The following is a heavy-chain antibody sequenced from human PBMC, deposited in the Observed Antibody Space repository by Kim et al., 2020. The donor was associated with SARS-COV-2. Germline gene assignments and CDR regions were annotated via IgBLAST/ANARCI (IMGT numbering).Heavy chain of an antibody. D-gene: IGHD6-19*01. CDR2: INAGNGNT. V-gene: IGHV1-3*01. CDR3: ARPNGKSSGWYEETTYYYYGMDV. Sequence: ASVKVSCKSSGYTFTSYAMHWVRQAPGQRLEWMGWINAGNGNTKYSQKFQGRVTITRDTSASTAYMELSSLRSEDMAVYYCARPNGKSSGWYEETTYYYYGMDVWGQGTTVTVSS. CDR1: GYTFTSYA. J-gene: IGHJ6*02.